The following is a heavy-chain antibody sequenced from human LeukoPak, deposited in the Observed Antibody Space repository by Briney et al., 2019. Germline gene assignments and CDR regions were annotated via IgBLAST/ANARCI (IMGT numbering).Heavy chain of an antibody. CDR3: STRIKKDGYNWAHDS. V-gene: IGHV3-15*01. CDR2: IKSNTDGGTT. CDR1: GFTFNNAW. J-gene: IGHJ4*02. D-gene: IGHD5-24*01. Sequence: GESLKISCAASGFTFNNAWMSWVRQAPGKGLEWVARIKSNTDGGTTDYAASVKGRFTISRDDSENTLYLQVNSLNTEDTGVYYCSTRIKKDGYNWAHDSWGQGTLVTVSS.